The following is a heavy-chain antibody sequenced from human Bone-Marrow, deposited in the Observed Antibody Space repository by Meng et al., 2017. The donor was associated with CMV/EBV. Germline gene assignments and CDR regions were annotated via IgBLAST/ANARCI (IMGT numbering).Heavy chain of an antibody. V-gene: IGHV6-1*01. Sequence: SETLSLTCVISGDSVSSKSAAWNWIRQSPSRGLEWLGRTHYRSRWYNDYAVSVKSRITINPDTSKNQYSLQLNSVTPEDTAVYYCAREGIWPQVYFDYWGQGTLVTVSS. D-gene: IGHD6-13*01. CDR2: THYRSRWYN. CDR3: AREGIWPQVYFDY. CDR1: GDSVSSKSAA. J-gene: IGHJ4*02.